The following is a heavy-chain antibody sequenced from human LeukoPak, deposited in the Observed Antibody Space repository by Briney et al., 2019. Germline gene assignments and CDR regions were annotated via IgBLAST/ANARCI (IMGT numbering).Heavy chain of an antibody. Sequence: GGSLRLSCAASGFTFSSYAMHWVRQAPGKGLVWVSRINSDGSSTSYADSVKGRFTISRDNAKNTLYLQMNSLRAEDTAVYYCARGRRAAPNWFDPWGQGTLVTVSS. V-gene: IGHV3-74*01. CDR1: GFTFSSYA. D-gene: IGHD6-13*01. CDR3: ARGRRAAPNWFDP. J-gene: IGHJ5*02. CDR2: INSDGSST.